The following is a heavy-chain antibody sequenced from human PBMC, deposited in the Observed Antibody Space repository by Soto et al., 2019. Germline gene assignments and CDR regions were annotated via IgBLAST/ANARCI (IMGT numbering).Heavy chain of an antibody. J-gene: IGHJ4*02. V-gene: IGHV4-59*01. CDR3: ARGGTVTLDY. CDR2: IYYSGST. CDR1: GGSISSYY. Sequence: LSLICTVSGGSISSYYWSWIRQPPGKGLEWIGYIYYSGSTNYNPSLKSRVTISVDTSKNQFSLKLSSVTAADTAVYYCARGGTVTLDYWGQGTLVTVSS. D-gene: IGHD4-17*01.